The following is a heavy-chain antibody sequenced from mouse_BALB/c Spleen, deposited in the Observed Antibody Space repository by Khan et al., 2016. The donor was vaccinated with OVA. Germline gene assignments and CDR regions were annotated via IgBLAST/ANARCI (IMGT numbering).Heavy chain of an antibody. CDR1: GYTFTTYY. V-gene: IGHV1S56*01. CDR2: IYPGDSFT. D-gene: IGHD2-4*01. CDR3: ARSYDYDGGFAY. J-gene: IGHJ3*01. Sequence: VQLQQPGPELVKPGASVKMSCKASGYTFTTYYIHWVKQRPGQGLEWIGWIYPGDSFTTYNEKFKGKTTLTADKSSSTAYMLLSSLTSEDSAIYFCARSYDYDGGFAYWGQGTLVTVSA.